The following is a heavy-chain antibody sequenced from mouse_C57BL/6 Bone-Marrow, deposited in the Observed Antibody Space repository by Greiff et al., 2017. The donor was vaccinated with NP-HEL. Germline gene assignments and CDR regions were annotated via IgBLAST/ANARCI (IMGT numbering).Heavy chain of an antibody. D-gene: IGHD3-3*01. CDR2: ISSGSSTI. Sequence: EVKLVESGGGLVKPGGSLKLSCAASGFTFSDYGMHWVRQAPEKGLEWVAYISSGSSTIYYADTVKGRFTISRDNAKNTLFLQMTSLGSEDTAMYYCARGEGHAMDYWGQGTSVTVSS. CDR1: GFTFSDYG. V-gene: IGHV5-17*01. J-gene: IGHJ4*01. CDR3: ARGEGHAMDY.